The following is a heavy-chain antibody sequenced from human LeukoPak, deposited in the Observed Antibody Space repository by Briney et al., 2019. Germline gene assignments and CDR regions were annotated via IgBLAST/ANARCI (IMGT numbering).Heavy chain of an antibody. CDR3: ARVRIAAAGPRVDY. CDR2: INHSGST. J-gene: IGHJ4*02. V-gene: IGHV4-34*01. Sequence: KTSETLSLTCAVYGGSFSGYYWSWIRQPPGKGLEWIGEINHSGSTNYNPSLKSRVTISVDTSKDQFSLKLSSVTAADTAVYYCARVRIAAAGPRVDYWGQGTLVTVSS. D-gene: IGHD6-13*01. CDR1: GGSFSGYY.